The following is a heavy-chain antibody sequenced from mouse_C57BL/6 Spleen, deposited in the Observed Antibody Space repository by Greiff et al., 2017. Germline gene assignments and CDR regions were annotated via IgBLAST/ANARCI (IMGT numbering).Heavy chain of an antibody. J-gene: IGHJ4*01. V-gene: IGHV1-69*01. Sequence: QVQLQQPGAELVMPGASVKLSCKASGYTFTSYWMHWVKQRPGQGLEWIGEIDPSDSYTNYNQKFKGKSTLTVDKSSSTAYMQLSSLTSEDSAVYYCARWSYSLYYAMDYWGQGTSVTVSS. CDR2: IDPSDSYT. D-gene: IGHD2-12*01. CDR1: GYTFTSYW. CDR3: ARWSYSLYYAMDY.